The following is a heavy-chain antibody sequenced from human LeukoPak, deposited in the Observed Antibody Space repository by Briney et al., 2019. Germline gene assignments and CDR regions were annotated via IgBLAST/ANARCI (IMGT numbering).Heavy chain of an antibody. J-gene: IGHJ3*01. D-gene: IGHD2-2*01. Sequence: SETLSLTCVVSGDSITNGYYWGWIRQPPGKGLQWIGSIYYSGSTYDNPSLKSRVTISVATSKNQLSLRLNSVTAADSAVYYCARPGATATDGFDVWGQGTLVTASS. CDR2: IYYSGST. CDR1: GDSITNGYY. V-gene: IGHV4-38-2*01. CDR3: ARPGATATDGFDV.